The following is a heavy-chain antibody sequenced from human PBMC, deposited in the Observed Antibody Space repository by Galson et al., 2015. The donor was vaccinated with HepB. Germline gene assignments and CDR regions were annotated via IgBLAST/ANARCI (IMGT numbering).Heavy chain of an antibody. CDR1: GGSISSYY. V-gene: IGHV4-4*07. Sequence: ETLSLTCTVSGGSISSYYWSWIRQPAGKGLEWIGRIYTSGSTNYNPSLKSRVTMSVDTSKNQFSLKLSSVTAADTAVYYCARDGQIKYCSSTSCYLDVWGKGTMVAVSS. CDR3: ARDGQIKYCSSTSCYLDV. D-gene: IGHD2-2*01. CDR2: IYTSGST. J-gene: IGHJ3*01.